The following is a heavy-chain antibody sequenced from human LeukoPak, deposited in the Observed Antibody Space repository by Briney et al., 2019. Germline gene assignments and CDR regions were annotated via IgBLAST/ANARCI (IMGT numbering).Heavy chain of an antibody. CDR2: INHSGST. CDR3: ARVGAVWYFDL. D-gene: IGHD3-16*01. V-gene: IGHV4-34*01. J-gene: IGHJ2*01. CDR1: GGSFSGYY. Sequence: SETLSLTCAVYGGSFSGYYWSWIRQPPGKGLEWIGEINHSGSTNYNPSLKSRVTISVDTSKNQFSLKLSSVTAADTAVYYCARVGAVWYFDLWGRGTLVTVSS.